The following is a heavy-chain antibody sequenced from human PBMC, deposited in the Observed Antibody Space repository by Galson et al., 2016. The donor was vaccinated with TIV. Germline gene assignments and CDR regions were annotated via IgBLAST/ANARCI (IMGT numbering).Heavy chain of an antibody. J-gene: IGHJ5*02. Sequence: TLSLTCSVSGASMNDYYWSWIRQPPGKGLEWIGFIYDSGTTNYNPTLERRATISLDASRHQFFLTLTSVTAAHSAVYYCVRTDYFDYSLDRWGQGSLVTVSS. V-gene: IGHV4-59*01. CDR1: GASMNDYY. D-gene: IGHD3-3*01. CDR3: VRTDYFDYSLDR. CDR2: IYDSGTT.